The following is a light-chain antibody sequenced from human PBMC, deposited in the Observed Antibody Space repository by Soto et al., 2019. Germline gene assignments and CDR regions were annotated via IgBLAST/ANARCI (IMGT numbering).Light chain of an antibody. CDR1: SGSIANNY. V-gene: IGLV6-57*04. CDR2: ENN. J-gene: IGLJ2*01. Sequence: NFMLTQPHSVSESPGKTLSISCTRSSGSIANNYVQWYQQRPGRAPTTVIYENNQRLSGVPDRFSGSTDGSSNSASLTISGQQTEDEADYYCQSYDSDFVVFGGGTKLTVL. CDR3: QSYDSDFVV.